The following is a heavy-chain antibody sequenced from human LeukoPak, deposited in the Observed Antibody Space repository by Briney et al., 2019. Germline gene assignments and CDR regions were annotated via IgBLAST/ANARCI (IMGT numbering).Heavy chain of an antibody. Sequence: PSETLSLTCTVSGGSISSGGYYWSWIRQHPGTGLEWIGYIYYSGSTYYNPSLKSRVTISVDTSKNQFSLKLSSVTAADTAVYYCARGEYCSSTSCRQTSPYSWFDPWGQGTLVTVSS. CDR1: GGSISSGGYY. D-gene: IGHD2-2*01. CDR3: ARGEYCSSTSCRQTSPYSWFDP. CDR2: IYYSGST. J-gene: IGHJ5*02. V-gene: IGHV4-31*03.